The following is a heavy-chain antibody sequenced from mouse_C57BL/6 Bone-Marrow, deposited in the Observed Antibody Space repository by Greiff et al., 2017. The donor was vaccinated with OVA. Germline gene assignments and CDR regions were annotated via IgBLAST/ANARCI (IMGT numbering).Heavy chain of an antibody. CDR3: ARNRYDYHWYFDV. J-gene: IGHJ1*03. V-gene: IGHV2-2*01. CDR2: IWSGGST. Sequence: VKVEESGPGLVQPSQSLSITCTVSGFSLTSYGVHWVRQSPGKGLEWLGVIWSGGSTDYNAAFISRLSISKDNSKSQVFFKMNSLQADDTAIYYCARNRYDYHWYFDVWGTGTTVTVSS. D-gene: IGHD2-4*01. CDR1: GFSLTSYG.